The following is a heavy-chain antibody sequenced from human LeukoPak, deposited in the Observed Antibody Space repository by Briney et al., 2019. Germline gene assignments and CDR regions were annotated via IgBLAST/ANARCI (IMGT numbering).Heavy chain of an antibody. CDR2: INSDGTTT. D-gene: IGHD1-26*01. J-gene: IGHJ4*02. CDR3: GTLGVMWEIDY. Sequence: GGSLRLSCAASGFTLSRYWMFWARQSPGEGPVWVSRINSDGTTTNYADSEKGRFTISRDNTKSTLYLQMNSLTAEDTAVYYCGTLGVMWEIDYWGQGTLVTVSS. V-gene: IGHV3-74*01. CDR1: GFTLSRYW.